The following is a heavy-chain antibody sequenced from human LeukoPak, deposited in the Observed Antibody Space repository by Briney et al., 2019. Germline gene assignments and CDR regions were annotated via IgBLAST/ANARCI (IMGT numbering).Heavy chain of an antibody. CDR3: ARSRGEVPDDY. CDR2: INHSGST. J-gene: IGHJ4*02. Sequence: SETLSLTCAVYGGSFSGYYWSWIRQPPGKGLEWIGEINHSGSTNYNPSLKSRVTISVDTSKNQFSLKLSSVTAADTAVYYCARSRGEVPDDYWGQGTLVTVSS. CDR1: GGSFSGYY. D-gene: IGHD4-17*01. V-gene: IGHV4-34*01.